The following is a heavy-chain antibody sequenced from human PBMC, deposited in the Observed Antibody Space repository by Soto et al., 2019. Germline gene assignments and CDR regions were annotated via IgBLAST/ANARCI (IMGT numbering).Heavy chain of an antibody. CDR3: ARGVSTVTYSDY. D-gene: IGHD4-17*01. J-gene: IGHJ4*02. CDR1: GGSIRGGGYY. CDR2: IYYSGST. Sequence: PSWTLSPTLTLSGGSIRGGGYYWSWIRPHPGQEQEWLGYIYYSGSTYYNPSLKSRFTISVDTSKNQFSLKLSSVTAADTALFYCARGVSTVTYSDYWGQGTLVTVSS. V-gene: IGHV4-31*03.